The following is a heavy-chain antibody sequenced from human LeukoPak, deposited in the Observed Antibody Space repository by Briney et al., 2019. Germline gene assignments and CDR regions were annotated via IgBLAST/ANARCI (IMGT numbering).Heavy chain of an antibody. Sequence: VASVKVSCKASGGTFSSYAISWVRQAPGQGLEWMGGIIPTFGTANYAQKFQGRVTITADESTSTAYMELSSLRSEDTAVYYCASSYYYDSSGYYFDYWGLGTLVTVSP. CDR3: ASSYYYDSSGYYFDY. V-gene: IGHV1-69*01. CDR1: GGTFSSYA. J-gene: IGHJ4*02. CDR2: IIPTFGTA. D-gene: IGHD3-22*01.